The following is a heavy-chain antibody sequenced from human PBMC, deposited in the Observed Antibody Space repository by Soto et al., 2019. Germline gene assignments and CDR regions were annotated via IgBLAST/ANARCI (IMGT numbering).Heavy chain of an antibody. CDR1: GGSIGNDDYS. D-gene: IGHD2-15*01. Sequence: PSETLSLTCTVSGGSIGNDDYSWSWVRQPPGKGLEWIGYIYHSGTTYYNPSLTSRVTISVDGSNNQFSLKLTSMTAADTAVYYCATVIPATRYSAYWGQGILVTVSS. J-gene: IGHJ4*02. CDR3: ATVIPATRYSAY. V-gene: IGHV4-30-2*01. CDR2: IYHSGTT.